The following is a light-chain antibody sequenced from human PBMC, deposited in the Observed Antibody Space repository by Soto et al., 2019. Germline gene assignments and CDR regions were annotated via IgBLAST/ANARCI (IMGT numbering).Light chain of an antibody. CDR1: QSVNSN. V-gene: IGKV3-15*01. CDR3: QQYNDWPLYT. CDR2: GAS. J-gene: IGKJ2*01. Sequence: EVVMTQSPATVSVSPGEGATLPCRASQSVNSNLAWYQQKPGQAPRLLIHGASTRATGVPARFSGSGSGTEFTLSISSLQSEDFAVYYCQQYNDWPLYTFGQGTKVDIK.